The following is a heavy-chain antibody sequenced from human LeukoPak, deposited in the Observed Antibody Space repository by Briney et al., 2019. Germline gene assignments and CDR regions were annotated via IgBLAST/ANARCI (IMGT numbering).Heavy chain of an antibody. J-gene: IGHJ6*02. CDR1: GFTFSDYY. CDR2: ISSSSSYT. V-gene: IGHV3-11*06. CDR3: ARGPDCSSTSCYAYYGMDV. Sequence: GGSLRLSCAASGFTFSDYYMSWIRQAPGKGLEWVSYISSSSSYTNYADSVEGRFTISRDNAKNSLYLQMNSLRAEDTAVYYCARGPDCSSTSCYAYYGMDVWGQGTTVTVSS. D-gene: IGHD2-2*01.